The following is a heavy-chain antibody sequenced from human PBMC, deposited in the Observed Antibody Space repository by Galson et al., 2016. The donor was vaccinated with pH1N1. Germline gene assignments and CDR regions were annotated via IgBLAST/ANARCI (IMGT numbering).Heavy chain of an antibody. V-gene: IGHV3-33*08. CDR2: IWMDGTGQ. J-gene: IGHJ6*04. D-gene: IGHD3-16*01. CDR3: TTDADDPMDV. Sequence: SLRLSCAVSGFTLSVYWMSWVCQAPGKGLEWVAFIWMDGTGQKYADSVKGRFIISRDNSKNTLYLQMNSLGDEDTAIYYCTTDADDPMDVWGIGTTVTVSP. CDR1: GFTLSVYW.